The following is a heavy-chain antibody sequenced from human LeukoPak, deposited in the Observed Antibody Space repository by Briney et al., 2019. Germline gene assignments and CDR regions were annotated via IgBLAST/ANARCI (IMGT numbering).Heavy chain of an antibody. D-gene: IGHD3-22*01. Sequence: GGSLRLSCAASGFTFSSYAMSWVRQAPGKGLEWVSAISGSGGSTYYADSVKGRFTISRDNSKNTLYLQMNSLRAEDTAVYYCAKATYYYDSSSLDYWGQGTLVTVSS. V-gene: IGHV3-23*01. CDR1: GFTFSSYA. CDR3: AKATYYYDSSSLDY. CDR2: ISGSGGST. J-gene: IGHJ4*02.